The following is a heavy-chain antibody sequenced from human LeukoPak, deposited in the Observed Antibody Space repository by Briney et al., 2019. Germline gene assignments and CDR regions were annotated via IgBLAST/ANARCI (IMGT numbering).Heavy chain of an antibody. CDR2: ISWNSGSI. Sequence: GGSLRLSCAASGFTFDDYAMHWGRQAPGKGLEWVSGISWNSGSIGYADSVKGRFTISRHNAKNSLYLQMNSLRAEDTALYYCAKGRGMPYYYGSGSYYLDWGQGTLVTVSS. J-gene: IGHJ4*02. D-gene: IGHD3-10*01. CDR1: GFTFDDYA. V-gene: IGHV3-9*01. CDR3: AKGRGMPYYYGSGSYYLD.